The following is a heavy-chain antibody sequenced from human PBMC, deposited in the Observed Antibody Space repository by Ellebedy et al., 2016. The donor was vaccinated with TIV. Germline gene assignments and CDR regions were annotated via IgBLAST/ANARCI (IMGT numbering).Heavy chain of an antibody. D-gene: IGHD3-22*01. Sequence: GGSLRLSCAASGFTFGSFAMHWVRQAPGKGLEWLSVISGDGVNTYSAASVKGRFTITRDNFTNTLFLQVNRLSAEDTAVYYCAKGSSSGFNYDRVGFQYWGQGTLVTVSS. CDR1: GFTFGSFA. CDR3: AKGSSSGFNYDRVGFQY. CDR2: ISGDGVNT. J-gene: IGHJ4*02. V-gene: IGHV3-23*01.